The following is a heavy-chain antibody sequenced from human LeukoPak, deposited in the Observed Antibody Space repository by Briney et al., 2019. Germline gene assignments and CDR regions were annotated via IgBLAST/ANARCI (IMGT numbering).Heavy chain of an antibody. Sequence: GESLKISCKGSGYSFTSYWIGWVRQMPGKGLEYMGIIHPGHSDTRYSPSFQGQVTISVDRSSSTAYIQWSRLKASDTAMYYCATHPGGLQSGFDNWGQGTLVTVSS. CDR1: GYSFTSYW. CDR2: IHPGHSDT. D-gene: IGHD5-24*01. J-gene: IGHJ4*02. CDR3: ATHPGGLQSGFDN. V-gene: IGHV5-51*01.